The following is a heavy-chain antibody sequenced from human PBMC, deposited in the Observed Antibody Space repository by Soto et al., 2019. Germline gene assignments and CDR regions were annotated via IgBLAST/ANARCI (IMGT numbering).Heavy chain of an antibody. J-gene: IGHJ4*02. CDR3: ARDRDSGSSYFDY. CDR1: GGSISSYY. Sequence: QVQLQESGPGLVKPSETLSLTCTVSGGSISSYYWSWIRQPPGKGLEWIGYIYYSGSTNYNPSLKSRVTISVDTSKNQFSLKLSSVTAADTAVYYCARDRDSGSSYFDYWGQGTLVTVSS. V-gene: IGHV4-59*01. CDR2: IYYSGST. D-gene: IGHD1-26*01.